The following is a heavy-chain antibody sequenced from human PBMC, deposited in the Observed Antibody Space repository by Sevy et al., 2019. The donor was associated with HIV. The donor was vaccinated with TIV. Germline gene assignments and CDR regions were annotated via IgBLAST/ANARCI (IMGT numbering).Heavy chain of an antibody. V-gene: IGHV3-21*01. D-gene: IGHD3-10*01. Sequence: GGSLRLSCAASGFTFSTYTMNWVRQAPGKGLEWVSSISFSSNYIYYADSVKGRFTISRDNAKNSLYLQMGSLRAEDTAVYYCARPYGSGSWEAFDIWGQGTMVTVSS. CDR1: GFTFSTYT. CDR2: ISFSSNYI. J-gene: IGHJ3*02. CDR3: ARPYGSGSWEAFDI.